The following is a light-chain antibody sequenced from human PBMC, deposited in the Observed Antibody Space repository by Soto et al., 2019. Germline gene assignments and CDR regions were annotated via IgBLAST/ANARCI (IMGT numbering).Light chain of an antibody. J-gene: IGLJ1*01. Sequence: QSVLTQPPSASGTPGQRVTISCSGRSSNIGSNTVNWYQQLPGTAPKLLIYINNQPPSGVPDRFSASKSGTSASLTISGLQSEDEADYYCAAWDDSLNGYVFGTGTKVTVL. CDR1: SSNIGSNT. CDR2: INN. V-gene: IGLV1-44*01. CDR3: AAWDDSLNGYV.